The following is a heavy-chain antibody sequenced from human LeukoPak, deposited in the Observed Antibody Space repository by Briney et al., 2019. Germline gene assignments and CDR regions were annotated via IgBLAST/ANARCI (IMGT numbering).Heavy chain of an antibody. J-gene: IGHJ4*02. CDR1: GVSISSSSYY. V-gene: IGHV4-39*07. CDR3: ARALLPACSGGSCFLWGDEYYFDY. CDR2: IYYSGST. D-gene: IGHD2-15*01. Sequence: SETLSLTCTVSGVSISSSSYYWGWIRQPPGKGLEWIGCIYYSGSTNYNPSLKSRVTISVDTSTNQFSLKLSSVTAADTAVYYCARALLPACSGGSCFLWGDEYYFDYWGQGTLVTVSS.